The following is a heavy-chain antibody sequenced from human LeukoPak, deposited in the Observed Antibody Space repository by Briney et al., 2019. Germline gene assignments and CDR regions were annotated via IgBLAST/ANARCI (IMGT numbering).Heavy chain of an antibody. CDR2: IKQDGSEK. CDR1: GFTFSSYW. CDR3: AREVGATDAGIDY. V-gene: IGHV3-7*01. D-gene: IGHD1-26*01. Sequence: GGSLRLSCAASGFTFSSYWMSWVRQAPGKGLEWVANIKQDGSEKYYVDSVKGQFAIYRDNAKNSLYLQMNSLRAEDTAVYYCAREVGATDAGIDYWGQGTLVTVSS. J-gene: IGHJ4*02.